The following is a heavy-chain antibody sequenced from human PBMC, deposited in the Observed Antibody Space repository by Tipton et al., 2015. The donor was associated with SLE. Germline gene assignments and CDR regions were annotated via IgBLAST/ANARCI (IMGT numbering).Heavy chain of an antibody. CDR3: ASSPYYYDNVDYDAFEI. CDR2: IYYSGTS. J-gene: IGHJ3*02. V-gene: IGHV4-59*11. Sequence: TLSLTCTVSGGSISSHYWSWIRQPPGKGLEWIGYIYYSGTSNYNPSLKSRATISVDTSEHQFSLKLSSVTAADTAVYYCASSPYYYDNVDYDAFEIWGQGTMVTVSS. CDR1: GGSISSHY. D-gene: IGHD3-22*01.